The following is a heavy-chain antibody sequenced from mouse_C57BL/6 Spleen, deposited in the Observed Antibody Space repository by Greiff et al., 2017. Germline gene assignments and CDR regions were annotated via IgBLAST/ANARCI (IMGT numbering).Heavy chain of an antibody. CDR1: GYTFTSYW. CDR3: ASNDYYGSSYVYAMDY. Sequence: QVQLQQPGTELVKPGASVKLSCKASGYTFTSYWMHWVKQRPGQGLEWIGNINPSNGGTNYNEKFKSKATLTVDKSSSTAYMQLSSLTSEDSAVYYCASNDYYGSSYVYAMDYWGQGTSGTVSS. J-gene: IGHJ4*01. CDR2: INPSNGGT. V-gene: IGHV1-53*01. D-gene: IGHD1-1*01.